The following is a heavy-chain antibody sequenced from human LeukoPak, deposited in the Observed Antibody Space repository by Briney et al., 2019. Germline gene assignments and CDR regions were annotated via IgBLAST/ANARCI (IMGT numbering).Heavy chain of an antibody. J-gene: IGHJ5*02. CDR2: IYYSGST. D-gene: IGHD2-2*01. CDR1: GGSISSGGYY. CDR3: AGSDIVVVPAASFDP. Sequence: SQTLSLTCTVSGGSISSGGYYWSWIRQPPGKGLEWIGYIYYSGSTNYNPSLKSRVIISVDTSKNQFSLKLSSVTAADTAVYYCAGSDIVVVPAASFDPWGQGTLVTVSS. V-gene: IGHV4-61*08.